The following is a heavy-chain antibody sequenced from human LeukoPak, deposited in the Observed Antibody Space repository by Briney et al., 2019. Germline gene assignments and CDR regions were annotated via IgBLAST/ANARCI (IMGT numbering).Heavy chain of an antibody. CDR3: ARVWDYYGSGPFDY. CDR2: IYYSGST. Sequence: SETLSLTCTVSGGSISNSAYYWSWIRQHPGRGLEWIGYIYYSGSTYYNPSLKSRVTISVDTSKNQFSLKLSSVTAADTAVYYCARVWDYYGSGPFDYWGQGTLVTVSS. D-gene: IGHD3-10*01. CDR1: GGSISNSAYY. J-gene: IGHJ4*02. V-gene: IGHV4-31*03.